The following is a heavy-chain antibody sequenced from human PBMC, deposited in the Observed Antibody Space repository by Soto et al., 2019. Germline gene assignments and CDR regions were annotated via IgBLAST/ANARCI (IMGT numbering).Heavy chain of an antibody. J-gene: IGHJ6*02. D-gene: IGHD6-13*01. CDR2: IIPIFGTA. CDR3: ARDDLAAAGTEYYYYYGMDV. CDR1: GGTFSSYA. Sequence: GASVKVSCKASGGTFSSYAISWVRQAPGQGLEWMGGIIPIFGTANYAQKFQGRVTITADESTSTAYMELSSLRSEDTAVYYCARDDLAAAGTEYYYYYGMDVWGQGTTVTVSS. V-gene: IGHV1-69*13.